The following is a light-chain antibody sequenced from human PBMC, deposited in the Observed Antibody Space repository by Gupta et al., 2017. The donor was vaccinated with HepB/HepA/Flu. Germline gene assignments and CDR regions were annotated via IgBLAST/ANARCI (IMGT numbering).Light chain of an antibody. CDR1: QNINTY. J-gene: IGKJ1*01. CDR2: SAS. CDR3: QQSYNSPWT. Sequence: DIQMTQSPSSLSASIGDRVTISCRASQNINTYLAWYQQKPGKAPKLLIYSASSLQSGVPSRFSGSGSATVFTLTISSLQPEDLAIYFCQQSYNSPWTFGQGTKVEI. V-gene: IGKV1-39*01.